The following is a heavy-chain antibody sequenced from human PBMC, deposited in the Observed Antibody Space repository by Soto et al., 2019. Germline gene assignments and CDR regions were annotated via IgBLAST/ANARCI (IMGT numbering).Heavy chain of an antibody. CDR3: ARWGPVGGLDV. J-gene: IGHJ4*02. D-gene: IGHD3-16*01. CDR2: TSYDGSNN. CDR1: GFTFRSYV. V-gene: IGHV3-33*05. Sequence: QVPLVESGGGVVQPGTSLRLSWVGSGFTFRSYVIHWVRQAPGKGLEWVALTSYDGSNNFYGDSVKGRFTISRHNSRKTVEHQKDSLRGVDTALYYSARWGPVGGLDVRGQGTLVS.